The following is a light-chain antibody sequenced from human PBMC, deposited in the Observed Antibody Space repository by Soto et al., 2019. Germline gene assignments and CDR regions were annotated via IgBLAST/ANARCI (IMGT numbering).Light chain of an antibody. V-gene: IGKV4-1*01. CDR1: QSVLYRSNNKNY. J-gene: IGKJ1*01. CDR2: WAS. CDR3: QQYYSTCT. Sequence: DILMTKSPHALAVSLGERATINCKSSQSVLYRSNNKNYLAWYQQKPGQPPKLLIYWASTRESGVPDRFSGSGSGTDFTLTISSLQAEDVAVYYCQQYYSTCTFGQGTKVDIK.